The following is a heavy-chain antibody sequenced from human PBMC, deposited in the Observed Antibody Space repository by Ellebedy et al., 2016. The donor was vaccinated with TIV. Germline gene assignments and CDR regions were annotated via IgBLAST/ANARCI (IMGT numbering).Heavy chain of an antibody. CDR1: GGSIDSSSNY. Sequence: SETLSLTCTVSGGSIDSSSNYWGWIRQPPGKGLEWIESIYYSGSTYYNPSLKSRVTISVDTSKSQFSLKLTSVTAADTAVYYCARWFGELLYVRWFDPWGQGTLVTVSS. J-gene: IGHJ5*02. V-gene: IGHV4-39*01. CDR3: ARWFGELLYVRWFDP. CDR2: IYYSGST. D-gene: IGHD3-10*01.